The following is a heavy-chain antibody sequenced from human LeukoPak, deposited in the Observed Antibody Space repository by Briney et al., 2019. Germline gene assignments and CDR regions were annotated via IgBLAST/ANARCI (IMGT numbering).Heavy chain of an antibody. D-gene: IGHD6-13*01. CDR1: GGSFSNYY. CDR2: IYITGKT. CDR3: ARLVTGPVAGGAGGWHFDL. V-gene: IGHV4-4*07. Sequence: SETLSLTCAVSGGSFSNYYLSWIRQPAGKGLEWIGRIYITGKTDYTPSLRSRVTMSVDTSRYQFSLRLTSVSATDTAIYYCARLVTGPVAGGAGGWHFDLWGPGTLVTVSS. J-gene: IGHJ2*01.